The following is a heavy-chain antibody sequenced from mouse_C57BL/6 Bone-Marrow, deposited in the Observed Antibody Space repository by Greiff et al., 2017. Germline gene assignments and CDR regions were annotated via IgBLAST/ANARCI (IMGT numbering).Heavy chain of an antibody. V-gene: IGHV1-26*01. CDR2: INPNNGGT. CDR3: ARSPMITTSYYAMDY. J-gene: IGHJ4*01. D-gene: IGHD2-4*01. CDR1: GYTFTDYY. Sequence: EVQLQQSGPELVKPGASVKISCKASGYTFTDYYMNWVKQSHGKSLEWIGDINPNNGGTSYNQKFKGKATLTVDKSSSTAYMELRSLTSEDSAVYYCARSPMITTSYYAMDYWGQGTSVTVSS.